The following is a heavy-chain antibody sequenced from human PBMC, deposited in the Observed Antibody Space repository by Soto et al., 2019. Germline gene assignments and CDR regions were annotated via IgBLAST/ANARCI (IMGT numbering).Heavy chain of an antibody. CDR1: GYTFTSYG. CDR2: ISAYNGNT. CDR3: ARVQGSSGWSLSYYYYYMDV. Sequence: ASVKVSCKASGYTFTSYGISWVRQAPGQGLEWMGWISAYNGNTNYAQKLQGRVTMTTDTSTSTAYMELRSLRSDDTAVYYCARVQGSSGWSLSYYYYYMDVWGKGTTVTVSS. J-gene: IGHJ6*03. D-gene: IGHD6-19*01. V-gene: IGHV1-18*01.